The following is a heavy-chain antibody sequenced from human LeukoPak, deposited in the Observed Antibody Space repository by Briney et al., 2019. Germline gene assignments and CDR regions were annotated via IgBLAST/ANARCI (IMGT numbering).Heavy chain of an antibody. D-gene: IGHD3-16*02. Sequence: GASVKVSCKASGYTFTSYAMNWVRQAPGQGLEWMGWINTNTGNPTYAQGFTGRFVFSLDTSVSTAYLQISSLKAEDTAVDYCARAWDDYVWGSYRYPHFDYWGQGTLVTVSS. CDR1: GYTFTSYA. V-gene: IGHV7-4-1*02. CDR3: ARAWDDYVWGSYRYPHFDY. CDR2: INTNTGNP. J-gene: IGHJ4*02.